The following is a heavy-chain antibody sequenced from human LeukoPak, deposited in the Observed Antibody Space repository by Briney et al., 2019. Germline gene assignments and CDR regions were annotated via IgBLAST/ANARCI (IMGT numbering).Heavy chain of an antibody. J-gene: IGHJ4*02. Sequence: SQTLSLTCTVSGGSISSGSYYWSWIRQPAGKGLEWIGRFYTSGDTNYNPSLKSRVTISVVTSKNQFSLNLSSVTAADTAVYYCARALGCGSYSCYPDFWGQGTLVTVSS. D-gene: IGHD2-2*01. V-gene: IGHV4-61*02. CDR2: FYTSGDT. CDR3: ARALGCGSYSCYPDF. CDR1: GGSISSGSYY.